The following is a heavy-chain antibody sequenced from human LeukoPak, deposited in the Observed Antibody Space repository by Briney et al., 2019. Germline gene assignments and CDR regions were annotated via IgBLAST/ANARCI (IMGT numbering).Heavy chain of an antibody. CDR1: GFTFSSYW. D-gene: IGHD3-10*01. J-gene: IGHJ4*02. V-gene: IGHV3-74*01. Sequence: GGSLRLSCAASGFTFSSYWMHWVRQAPGKGLVWVSRINSDGSSTSYADSVKGRFTISRDNAKNSLYLQMNSLRVEGTAVYYCAKVAKYYYGSETYYFFEHWGQGTPVTASS. CDR3: AKVAKYYYGSETYYFFEH. CDR2: INSDGSST.